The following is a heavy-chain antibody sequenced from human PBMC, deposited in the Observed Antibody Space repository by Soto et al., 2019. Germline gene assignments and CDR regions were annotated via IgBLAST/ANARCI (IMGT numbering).Heavy chain of an antibody. CDR2: ITSGSSTI. CDR1: GFTFSSYS. Sequence: GGSLRLSCVVSGFTFSSYSMDWVRQAPGKGLEWVSYITSGSSTIHYADSVKGRFTISRDNSKNSLYLQMNSLRAEDTAVYYCAKTYLFTYSSGWYYFDYWGQGTLVTVSS. J-gene: IGHJ4*02. V-gene: IGHV3-48*01. CDR3: AKTYLFTYSSGWYYFDY. D-gene: IGHD6-19*01.